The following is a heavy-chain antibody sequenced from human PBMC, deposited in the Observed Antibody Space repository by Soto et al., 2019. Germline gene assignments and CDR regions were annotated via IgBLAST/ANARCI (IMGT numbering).Heavy chain of an antibody. CDR3: ARDAGQYNYGRGYYGMDV. J-gene: IGHJ6*02. V-gene: IGHV4-59*01. Sequence: SETLSLTCTVSGGSISNYYWSWIRQPPGKGLEWIGYIYYSGSTNYNPSLKSRVTISVDTSKNQFSLKLSSVTAADTAVYYCARDAGQYNYGRGYYGMDVWGQGTTVTVSS. D-gene: IGHD3-10*01. CDR2: IYYSGST. CDR1: GGSISNYY.